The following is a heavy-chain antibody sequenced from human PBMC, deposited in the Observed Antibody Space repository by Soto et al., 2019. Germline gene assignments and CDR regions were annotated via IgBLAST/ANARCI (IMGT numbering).Heavy chain of an antibody. Sequence: PGGSLRLSCAASGFTFSSYAMSWVRQAPGKGLEWVSAISGSGGSTYYADSVKGRFTISRDNSKNTLYLQLNSVTPDDTAVYYCARLIGNTWLDSWGQGTLVTVSS. CDR3: ARLIGNTWLDS. D-gene: IGHD2-8*01. J-gene: IGHJ5*01. CDR1: GFTFSSYA. CDR2: ISGSGGST. V-gene: IGHV3-23*01.